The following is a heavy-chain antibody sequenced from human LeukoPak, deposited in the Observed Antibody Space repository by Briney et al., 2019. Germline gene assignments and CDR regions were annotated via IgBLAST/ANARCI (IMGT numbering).Heavy chain of an antibody. CDR3: VKGSAAAGILDY. J-gene: IGHJ4*02. D-gene: IGHD6-13*01. V-gene: IGHV3-23*01. CDR1: GFTFSSYA. Sequence: GGSLRLSCAASGFTFSSYAMSWVRQAPGEGLEWVSTISGSGGSTYYADPVKGRFTISRDNSKNTLYLQMNSLRAEDTAVYYCVKGSAAAGILDYWCQGTLVTVSS. CDR2: ISGSGGST.